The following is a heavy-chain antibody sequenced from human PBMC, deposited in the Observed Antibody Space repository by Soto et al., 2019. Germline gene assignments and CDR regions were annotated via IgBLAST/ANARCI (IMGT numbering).Heavy chain of an antibody. CDR1: GGSIRGYY. CDR2: MFYTGST. J-gene: IGHJ6*02. D-gene: IGHD5-18*01. Sequence: SETLSLTCAVSGGSIRGYYWSWIRQAPGKGLEWIGYMFYTGSTNYNPSLNSRVTIPVDTSKNQFSLKLSSVTAADTAVYFCACIFSGGYGYGFYYYGMDVWGQGTTVTVSS. CDR3: ACIFSGGYGYGFYYYGMDV. V-gene: IGHV4-59*01.